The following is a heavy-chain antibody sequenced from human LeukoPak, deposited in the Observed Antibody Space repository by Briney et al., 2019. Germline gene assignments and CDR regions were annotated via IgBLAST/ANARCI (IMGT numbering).Heavy chain of an antibody. CDR1: GFTFSAYN. J-gene: IGHJ5*02. CDR3: VRDRTLGVRDGSILA. CDR2: ISGSSSAI. V-gene: IGHV3-48*01. Sequence: PGGSLRLSCAASGFTFSAYNMIWVRQAPGKGLEWLSYISGSSSAIYYADSVQGRFTISRDNAKNSLSLQMSSRRVEDTAVYYCVRDRTLGVRDGSILAWGQGTLVTVSS. D-gene: IGHD5-24*01.